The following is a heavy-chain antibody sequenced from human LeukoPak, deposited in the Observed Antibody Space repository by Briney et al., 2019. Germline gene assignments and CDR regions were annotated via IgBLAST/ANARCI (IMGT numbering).Heavy chain of an antibody. CDR1: GFTFSSYA. Sequence: PGGSLRLSCAASGFTFSSYAMHWVRQAPGKGLEWVAVISYDGSNKYYADSVKGRFTISRDNSKNTLYLQMNSLRAEDMALYYCAKDRSSSTSWGYMDVWGKGTTVTVSS. V-gene: IGHV3-30*04. CDR2: ISYDGSNK. D-gene: IGHD2-2*01. J-gene: IGHJ6*03. CDR3: AKDRSSSTSWGYMDV.